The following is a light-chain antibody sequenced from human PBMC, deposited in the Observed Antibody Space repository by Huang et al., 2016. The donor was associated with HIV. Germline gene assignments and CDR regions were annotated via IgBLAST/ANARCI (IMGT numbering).Light chain of an antibody. Sequence: DVVMTQSPLSLPVTLGQPASISCRSSQSLVHSDGNTYLNWFHQRPGQSPRRLIHHVSYWDSGVPDRFSGNGSGTDFTLKISRVEAEDVGVYYCMQGTHWPPAFGRGTEVEIK. CDR2: HVS. V-gene: IGKV2-30*02. CDR3: MQGTHWPPA. CDR1: QSLVHSDGNTY. J-gene: IGKJ4*02.